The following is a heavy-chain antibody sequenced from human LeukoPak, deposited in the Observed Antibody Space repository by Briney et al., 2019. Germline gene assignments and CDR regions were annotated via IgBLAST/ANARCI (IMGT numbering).Heavy chain of an antibody. CDR2: FDPEDGET. D-gene: IGHD3-3*01. CDR3: AKDAPTLYYDFWSGYVY. CDR1: GYTLTELS. Sequence: GASVKVSCKVSGYTLTELSMHWVRQAPGKGLEWMGGFDPEDGETIYAQKFQGRVTITADKSTSTAYMELSSLRSEDTAVYYCAKDAPTLYYDFWSGYVYWGQGTLVTVSS. J-gene: IGHJ4*02. V-gene: IGHV1-24*01.